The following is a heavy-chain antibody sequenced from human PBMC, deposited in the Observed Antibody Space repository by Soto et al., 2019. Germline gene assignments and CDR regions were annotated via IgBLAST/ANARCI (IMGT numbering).Heavy chain of an antibody. CDR3: AKSPNGLATGEAFDI. Sequence: GASVKVSCKASGYTFTSYGISWVRQAPGQGLERMGWISAYNGNTNYAQKLQGRVTMTTDTSTSTAYKELRSLRSDDTAVYYCAKSPNGLATGEAFDIWGQGTMVTVSS. CDR2: ISAYNGNT. V-gene: IGHV1-18*01. J-gene: IGHJ3*02. CDR1: GYTFTSYG. D-gene: IGHD2-8*01.